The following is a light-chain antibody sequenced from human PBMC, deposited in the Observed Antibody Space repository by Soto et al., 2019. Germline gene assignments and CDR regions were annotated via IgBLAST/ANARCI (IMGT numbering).Light chain of an antibody. CDR1: SSDVGGYNY. CDR2: DVS. J-gene: IGLJ1*01. V-gene: IGLV2-11*01. Sequence: QSVLTQPRSVSGSPGQSVTISCTGTSSDVGGYNYVSWYQQHPGKAPKLMIYDVSKRPSGVPDRFSGSKSGNTASLTISGLQAEDEADYCCSYAGSSYVFGTGTKVTVL. CDR3: CSYAGSSYV.